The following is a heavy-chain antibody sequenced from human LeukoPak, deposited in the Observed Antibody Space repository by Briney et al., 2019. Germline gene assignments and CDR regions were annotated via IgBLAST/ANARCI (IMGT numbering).Heavy chain of an antibody. Sequence: SVKVSCKASGGTFSSYAISWVRQAPGQGLEWMGGIIPIFGTANYAQKFQGRVTITADKSTSTAYMELSSLRSEDTAVYYCARGLVVVVPAAPTSSLVNYYYYGMDVWGKGTTVTVSS. CDR3: ARGLVVVVPAAPTSSLVNYYYYGMDV. D-gene: IGHD2-2*01. V-gene: IGHV1-69*06. J-gene: IGHJ6*04. CDR1: GGTFSSYA. CDR2: IIPIFGTA.